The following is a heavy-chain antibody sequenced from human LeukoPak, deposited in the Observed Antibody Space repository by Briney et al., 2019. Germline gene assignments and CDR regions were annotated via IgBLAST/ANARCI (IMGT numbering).Heavy chain of an antibody. CDR1: GFTFGDYA. CDR2: LSNIGSST. J-gene: IGHJ4*02. D-gene: IGHD6-13*01. CDR3: AKLYTSRWYNDY. V-gene: IGHV3-23*01. Sequence: GGTLRLSCIVSGFTFGDYAMSWVRQAPGKGLEWVSALSNIGSSTSYADSVKGRFTISRDNSKNTLYLQMNSLRAEDTAVYYCAKLYTSRWYNDYWGQGTLVTISS.